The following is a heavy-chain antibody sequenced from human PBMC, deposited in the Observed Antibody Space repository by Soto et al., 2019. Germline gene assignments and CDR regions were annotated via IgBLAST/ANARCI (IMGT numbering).Heavy chain of an antibody. Sequence: SETLSLTWAVYGGSFSGYHWNWIRQAPGKGLEWIGEINHSGSSNNPSLKGRATISADMSQNQFSLKLTSVTAADTAVYYCARLPGSDYSDPHDYWGQGTVVTVSS. CDR2: INHSGSS. V-gene: IGHV4-34*04. CDR1: GGSFSGYH. J-gene: IGHJ4*02. CDR3: ARLPGSDYSDPHDY. D-gene: IGHD4-17*01.